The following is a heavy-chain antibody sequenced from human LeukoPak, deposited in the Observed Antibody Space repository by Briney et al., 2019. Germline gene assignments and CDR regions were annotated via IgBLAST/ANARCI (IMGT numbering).Heavy chain of an antibody. Sequence: GGSLRLSCAASGFTFSSYGMHWVRQAPGKGLEWVAVISYDGSNKYYADSVKGRFTISRDNSKNTLYVQMSSLRAEDTAVYYCARDGMITFGGVIDSWGQGTLVTVSS. D-gene: IGHD3-16*01. CDR2: ISYDGSNK. CDR1: GFTFSSYG. CDR3: ARDGMITFGGVIDS. V-gene: IGHV3-30*03. J-gene: IGHJ5*01.